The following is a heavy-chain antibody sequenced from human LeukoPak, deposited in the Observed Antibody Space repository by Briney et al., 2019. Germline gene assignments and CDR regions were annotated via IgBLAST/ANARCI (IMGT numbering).Heavy chain of an antibody. Sequence: GGSLRLSCAASGFTFASYAMSWVRQAPGKGLEWVSGISSTGASTYYADSVKGRFTISRDNSKNTLYLQMNSLRAEDTAVYYCAKAPSGTTFRYFDYWGQGALVTVSS. J-gene: IGHJ4*02. CDR1: GFTFASYA. D-gene: IGHD1-1*01. CDR2: ISSTGAST. V-gene: IGHV3-23*01. CDR3: AKAPSGTTFRYFDY.